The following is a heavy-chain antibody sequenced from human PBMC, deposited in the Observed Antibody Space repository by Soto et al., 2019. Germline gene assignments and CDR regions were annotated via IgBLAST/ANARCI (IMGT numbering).Heavy chain of an antibody. CDR2: IGTYNGDT. J-gene: IGHJ4*02. V-gene: IGHV1-18*01. CDR1: GYSFTSYG. D-gene: IGHD6-19*01. CDR3: ARGTHSSGWSRYFDY. Sequence: ASVKVSCEASGYSFTSYGISWVRQAPGQGLEWMGRIGTYNGDTNYAQKLQGRVTMTTDTSTSTAYMELRSLRSDDTAVYYCARGTHSSGWSRYFDYWGQGTLVTVSS.